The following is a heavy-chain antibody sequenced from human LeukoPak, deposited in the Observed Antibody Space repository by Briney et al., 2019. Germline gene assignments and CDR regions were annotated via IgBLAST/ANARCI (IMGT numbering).Heavy chain of an antibody. V-gene: IGHV4-38-2*01. Sequence: PSETLSLTCAVSGYSISSGYYWGWIRQPPGKGLEWIGSIYHSGSAYYNPSLKSRVTISVDTSKNQFSLKLSSVTAADTAVYYCAGRQARDFWSGYPDSNWFDPWGQGTLVTVSS. J-gene: IGHJ5*02. CDR2: IYHSGSA. D-gene: IGHD3-3*01. CDR3: AGRQARDFWSGYPDSNWFDP. CDR1: GYSISSGYY.